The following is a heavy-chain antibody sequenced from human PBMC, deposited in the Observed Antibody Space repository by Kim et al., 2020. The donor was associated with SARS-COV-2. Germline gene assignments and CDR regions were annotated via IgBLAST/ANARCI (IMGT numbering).Heavy chain of an antibody. CDR2: ISSSSSYI. CDR1: GFTFSSYS. V-gene: IGHV3-21*01. J-gene: IGHJ6*02. CDR3: ARTVLDPYCSGGSCYKYALDVGVHYYYYGMDV. D-gene: IGHD2-15*01. Sequence: GGSLRLSCAASGFTFSSYSMNWVRQAPGKGLEWVSSISSSSSYIYYADSVKGRFTISRDNAKNSLYLQMNSLRAEDTAVYYCARTVLDPYCSGGSCYKYALDVGVHYYYYGMDVWGQGTTVTVSS.